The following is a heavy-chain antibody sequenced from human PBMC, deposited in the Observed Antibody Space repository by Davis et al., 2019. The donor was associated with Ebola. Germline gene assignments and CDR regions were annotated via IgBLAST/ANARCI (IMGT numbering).Heavy chain of an antibody. J-gene: IGHJ4*02. Sequence: SQTLSPTCPLSAGSISSSSYYWGWIRQPPGKGLEWIGSIYYSGSTYYNPSLKSRVIISADTSKNQLSLKLSSVTAADTAAYYCARHPNENDGLDYWGQGTLVTVSS. CDR3: ARHPNENDGLDY. CDR2: IYYSGST. V-gene: IGHV4-39*01. D-gene: IGHD1-1*01. CDR1: AGSISSSSYY.